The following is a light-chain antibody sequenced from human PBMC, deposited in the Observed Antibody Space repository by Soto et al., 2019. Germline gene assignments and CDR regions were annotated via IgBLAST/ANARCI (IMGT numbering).Light chain of an antibody. CDR1: QGISNY. J-gene: IGKJ1*01. V-gene: IGKV1-27*01. CDR3: QNYNSGPRT. Sequence: DIPLTQSPSFVSASVGERVTITCRASQGISNYLAWYQQKPGKVPKLLIYAASTLQSGVPSRFSGSGSGTDFTLTISSLQPDDVSTYYCQNYNSGPRTFGQGTKVEIK. CDR2: AAS.